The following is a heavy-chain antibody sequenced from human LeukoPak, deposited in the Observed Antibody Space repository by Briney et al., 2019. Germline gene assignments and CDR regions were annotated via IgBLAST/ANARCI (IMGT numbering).Heavy chain of an antibody. V-gene: IGHV3-7*01. J-gene: IGHJ4*02. Sequence: GGSLRLSCAASGFTFSSYWMSWVRQAPGKGLEWVANIKQDGSEKYYVDSVKGLFTISRDHAKNSLYLQMNSLRAEDTAVYYCATEDYYDSSGYYFDYWGQGTLVTVSS. D-gene: IGHD3-22*01. CDR1: GFTFSSYW. CDR3: ATEDYYDSSGYYFDY. CDR2: IKQDGSEK.